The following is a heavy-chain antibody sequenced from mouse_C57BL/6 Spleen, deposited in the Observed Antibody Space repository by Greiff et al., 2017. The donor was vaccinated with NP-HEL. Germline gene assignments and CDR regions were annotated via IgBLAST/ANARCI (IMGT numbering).Heavy chain of an antibody. CDR3: ASDGYSYFDY. Sequence: EVQLQESGPGLVKPFQSLSLTRSVTGYPITSGYYWNWTRQFPGNKLEWMGYISYDGSNNYNPSLKNRISITRDTSKNQFFLKLNSVTTEDTATYYCASDGYSYFDYWGQGTTLTVSS. CDR1: GYPITSGYY. V-gene: IGHV3-6*01. CDR2: ISYDGSN. J-gene: IGHJ2*01. D-gene: IGHD2-3*01.